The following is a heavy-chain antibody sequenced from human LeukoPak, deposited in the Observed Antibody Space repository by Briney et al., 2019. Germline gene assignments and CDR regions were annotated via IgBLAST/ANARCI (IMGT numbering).Heavy chain of an antibody. J-gene: IGHJ5*02. Sequence: ASVKVSCKASGYTFTSYAMHWVRQAPGQRLEWMGWINAGNGNTKYSQKFQGRVTITRDTSASTAYMELSSLRSEDTAVYYCARGGSYYYDSSGYSAPVAPGWFDPWGQGTLVTVSS. D-gene: IGHD3-22*01. V-gene: IGHV1-3*01. CDR3: ARGGSYYYDSSGYSAPVAPGWFDP. CDR2: INAGNGNT. CDR1: GYTFTSYA.